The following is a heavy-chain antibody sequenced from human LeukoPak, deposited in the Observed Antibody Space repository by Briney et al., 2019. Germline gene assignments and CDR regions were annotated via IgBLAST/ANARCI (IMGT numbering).Heavy chain of an antibody. V-gene: IGHV3-73*01. CDR1: GFTFSGSA. J-gene: IGHJ4*02. CDR3: TRTNNWNDGGNPFDY. D-gene: IGHD1-1*01. Sequence: PGGSLRLSCAASGFTFSGSAMHWVRQASGKGLEWVGRIRSKANSYATAYAASVTGRFTISRDDSKNTAYLQMNSLKTEDTAVYYCTRTNNWNDGGNPFDYWGQGTLVTVSS. CDR2: IRSKANSYAT.